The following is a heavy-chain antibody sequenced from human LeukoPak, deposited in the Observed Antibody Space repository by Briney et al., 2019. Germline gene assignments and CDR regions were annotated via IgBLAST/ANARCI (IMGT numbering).Heavy chain of an antibody. CDR1: GYTFTGYY. D-gene: IGHD6-13*01. Sequence: ASVKVSCKASGYTFTGYYMHWVRQAPGQGLELMGRINTNSGGTNYAQKLQGRVTMTTDTSTSTAYMELSSLRSEDTAVYYCARGGIAAAGRTSAVDYWGQGTLVTVSS. CDR3: ARGGIAAAGRTSAVDY. CDR2: INTNSGGT. J-gene: IGHJ4*02. V-gene: IGHV1-2*06.